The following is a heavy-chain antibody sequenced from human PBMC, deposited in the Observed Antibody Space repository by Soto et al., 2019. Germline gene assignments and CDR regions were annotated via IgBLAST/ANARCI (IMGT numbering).Heavy chain of an antibody. CDR3: ARRGITGTNIYYYGLDV. CDR1: GYTFTDYA. D-gene: IGHD1-20*01. J-gene: IGHJ6*02. Sequence: QVHLVQSVAEVRETGASVRISCEASGYTFTDYAIHWVRQAHGQRPEWMGWINAANGNIKSSRPFRGRVTLTIDKSASTAYLDLTSLRSEDTAVYLCARRGITGTNIYYYGLDVWGQGTAVSVSS. V-gene: IGHV1-3*01. CDR2: INAANGNI.